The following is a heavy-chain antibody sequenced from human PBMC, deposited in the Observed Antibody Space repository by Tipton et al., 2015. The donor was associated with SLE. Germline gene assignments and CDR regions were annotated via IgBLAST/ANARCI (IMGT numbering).Heavy chain of an antibody. J-gene: IGHJ4*02. CDR3: ASGLRWFDY. Sequence: TLSLTCTVSGGSISSYYWSWIRQPAGKGLEWIGYIYYSGSTNYNPSLKSRVTISVDTSKNQFSLKLSSVTAADTAVYYCASGLRWFDYWGQGTLVTVSS. D-gene: IGHD4-23*01. V-gene: IGHV4-59*01. CDR2: IYYSGST. CDR1: GGSISSYY.